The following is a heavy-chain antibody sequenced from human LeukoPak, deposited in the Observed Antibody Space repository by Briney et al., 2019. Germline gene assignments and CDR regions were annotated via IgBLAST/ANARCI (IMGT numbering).Heavy chain of an antibody. V-gene: IGHV3-23*01. D-gene: IGHD1-26*01. Sequence: GGSLRLPCTASGFPYSSYDMSWVRQAPGKALEWVSAISGSGGNTFYADSVKGRFTISRDNSKNTLYLQRISLRAEDTARYYCAKDARDSGSYFGFDVWGEGTMVTVSS. CDR2: ISGSGGNT. CDR1: GFPYSSYD. CDR3: AKDARDSGSYFGFDV. J-gene: IGHJ3*01.